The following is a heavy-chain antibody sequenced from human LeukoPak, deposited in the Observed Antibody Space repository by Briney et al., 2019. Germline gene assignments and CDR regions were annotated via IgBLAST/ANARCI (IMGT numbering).Heavy chain of an antibody. CDR2: ISHGGST. D-gene: IGHD2-15*01. Sequence: SETLSLTCAVYGGSFSGYYWSWIRQPPGKGLEWVGEISHGGSTNYNPSLKSRVNISVDTSKNQFSLKLSSVTAADTAVYYCARDSPTLHDYYYYMDVWGKGTTVTVSS. V-gene: IGHV4-34*01. J-gene: IGHJ6*03. CDR3: ARDSPTLHDYYYYMDV. CDR1: GGSFSGYY.